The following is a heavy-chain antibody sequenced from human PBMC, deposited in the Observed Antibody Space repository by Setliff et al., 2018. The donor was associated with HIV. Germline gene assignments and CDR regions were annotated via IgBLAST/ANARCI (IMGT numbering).Heavy chain of an antibody. V-gene: IGHV3-23*01. CDR2: ILSTGERT. J-gene: IGHJ4*02. D-gene: IGHD3-22*01. Sequence: GGSLRLSCAASGFTFSNYAMSWVRQAPGEGLEWVSAILSTGERTFYADSVKGRFTISRDNSKNTVYLQMNSLRAEDTAEYYCAKDLAASGLGYFDSWGRGILVTVSS. CDR1: GFTFSNYA. CDR3: AKDLAASGLGYFDS.